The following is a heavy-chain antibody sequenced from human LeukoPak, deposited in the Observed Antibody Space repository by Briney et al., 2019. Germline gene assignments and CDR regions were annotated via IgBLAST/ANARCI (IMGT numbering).Heavy chain of an antibody. V-gene: IGHV4-39*01. D-gene: IGHD3-3*01. CDR2: MYHNGST. CDR3: ARGAVRYDFWSGYYAFDY. Sequence: SETLSLTCTVSGGSISSISYYWGWIHQPPGKGLEWIGSMYHNGSTYYNPSLKSRVTISVDTSKNQFSLKLSSVTAADTAVYYCARGAVRYDFWSGYYAFDYWGQGTLVTVSS. J-gene: IGHJ4*02. CDR1: GGSISSISYY.